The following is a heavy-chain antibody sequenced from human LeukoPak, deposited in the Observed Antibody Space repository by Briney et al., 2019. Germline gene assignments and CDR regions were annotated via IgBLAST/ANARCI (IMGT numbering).Heavy chain of an antibody. Sequence: SETLSLTCAVYGGSFSGYYWSWIRQPPGKGLEWIGEINHSGSTNYNPSLNSRVTISVVTSKDQFTLQLNSVTAADTAVYYCVRHDGRGGATMGAFDSWGQGSLVIVSS. CDR2: INHSGST. V-gene: IGHV4-34*01. CDR3: VRHDGRGGATMGAFDS. J-gene: IGHJ5*01. CDR1: GGSFSGYY. D-gene: IGHD5-12*01.